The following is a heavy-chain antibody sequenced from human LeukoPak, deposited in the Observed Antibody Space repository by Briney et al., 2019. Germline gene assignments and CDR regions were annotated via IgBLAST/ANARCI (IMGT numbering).Heavy chain of an antibody. D-gene: IGHD2-15*01. J-gene: IGHJ4*02. CDR3: ARDRCSGGSCRFDY. Sequence: GGSLRLSCAASGFTFSTYTMNWVRQAPGKGLEWVSYISSSSSTIYYADSVKGRFTISRDNAKNSLYLQMNSLRAEDTAVYYCARDRCSGGSCRFDYWGQGTLVTVSS. CDR1: GFTFSTYT. V-gene: IGHV3-48*01. CDR2: ISSSSSTI.